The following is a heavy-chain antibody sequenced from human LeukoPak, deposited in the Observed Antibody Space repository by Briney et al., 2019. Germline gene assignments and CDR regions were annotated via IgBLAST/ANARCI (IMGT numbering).Heavy chain of an antibody. V-gene: IGHV4-34*01. CDR2: INHSGST. D-gene: IGHD3-3*01. CDR3: ARRVCGVVGSSWYFDL. CDR1: GGSFSGYY. J-gene: IGHJ2*01. Sequence: SETLSLTCAVYGGSFSGYYWSWIRQSPGKGLEWIGEINHSGSTNYNPSLKSRVTISVDTSKNQFSLKLSSVTAADTAVYYCARRVCGVVGSSWYFDLWGRGTLVTVSS.